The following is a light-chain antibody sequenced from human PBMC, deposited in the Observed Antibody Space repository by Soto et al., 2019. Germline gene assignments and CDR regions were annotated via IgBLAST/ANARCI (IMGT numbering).Light chain of an antibody. Sequence: QSVLTQPASVSGSPGQSITISCTGASSDVGDYNYVSWYQQNPGKAPKLMVYEVSNRPSGVSDRFSGSKSGNTASLTISGLQTEDEADYYCSSCSSNTSLRYVFGTGTKVTVL. CDR2: EVS. CDR1: SSDVGDYNY. V-gene: IGLV2-14*01. CDR3: SSCSSNTSLRYV. J-gene: IGLJ1*01.